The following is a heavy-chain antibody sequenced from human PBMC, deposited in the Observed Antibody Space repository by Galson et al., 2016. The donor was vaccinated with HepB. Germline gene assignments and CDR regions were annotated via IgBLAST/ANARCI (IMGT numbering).Heavy chain of an antibody. D-gene: IGHD6-13*01. V-gene: IGHV3-48*02. CDR2: IRSRSSTI. CDR1: GFIFSNYA. J-gene: IGHJ3*02. Sequence: SLRLSCAASGFIFSNYAMNWVRQAPGKGLEWVSHIRSRSSTIYYADSVRGRFTISRDNTKNSLYLQMNSLRDEDTAVYYCARDGSSQFSSNWYVAFDIWGQGT. CDR3: ARDGSSQFSSNWYVAFDI.